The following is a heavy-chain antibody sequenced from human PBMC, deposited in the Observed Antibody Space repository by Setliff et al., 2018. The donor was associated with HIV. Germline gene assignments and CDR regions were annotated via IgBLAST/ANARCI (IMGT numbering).Heavy chain of an antibody. Sequence: GGSLRLSCATSGFTFSSYAMSWVRQAPGKGLEWVSAISGSGGSTYYADSVKGRFTISRDNSKNTLYLQMNSLRAEDTAVYYCAKVTSGSYYFDYWGQGTLVTVSS. D-gene: IGHD6-19*01. CDR2: ISGSGGST. CDR3: AKVTSGSYYFDY. J-gene: IGHJ4*02. V-gene: IGHV3-23*01. CDR1: GFTFSSYA.